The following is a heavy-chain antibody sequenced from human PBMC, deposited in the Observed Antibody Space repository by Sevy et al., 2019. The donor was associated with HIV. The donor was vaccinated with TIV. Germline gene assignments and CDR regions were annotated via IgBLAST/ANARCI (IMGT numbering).Heavy chain of an antibody. J-gene: IGHJ4*02. CDR3: AREWGTPPTAILYYFDF. D-gene: IGHD5-18*01. V-gene: IGHV3-30*04. Sequence: GGSLRLSCAASTFTFGHYAMHWVRQAPGKGLQWVAGISYEGSKEYYTDSVKGRFTISRDNSKNTLNLEMNNLRVEDTALYYCAREWGTPPTAILYYFDFWGQGIPVTVSS. CDR1: TFTFGHYA. CDR2: ISYEGSKE.